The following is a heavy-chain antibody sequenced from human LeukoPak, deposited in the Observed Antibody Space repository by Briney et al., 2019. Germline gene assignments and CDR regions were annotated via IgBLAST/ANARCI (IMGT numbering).Heavy chain of an antibody. CDR1: GGSISTYY. D-gene: IGHD3-10*01. Sequence: SETLSLTCTVSGGSISTYYWTWIRQPPGKGLEWIGYIYYSGSTNYNPSFLSRVTISVDVSKNQFSLKLSSVTAADTAVYYCARWGSGAFDIWGQGTMVTVSS. CDR2: IYYSGST. V-gene: IGHV4-59*01. CDR3: ARWGSGAFDI. J-gene: IGHJ3*02.